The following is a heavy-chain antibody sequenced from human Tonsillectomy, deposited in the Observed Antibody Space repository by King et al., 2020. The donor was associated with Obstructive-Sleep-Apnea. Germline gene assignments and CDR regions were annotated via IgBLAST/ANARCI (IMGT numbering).Heavy chain of an antibody. V-gene: IGHV3-9*01. CDR1: GFTFDDFA. CDR2: ISWNSGGT. D-gene: IGHD4-17*01. J-gene: IGHJ3*02. CDR3: AKDIDFNYGDYVGGAFDI. Sequence: QLVQSGGGLVQSGRSLRLSCVASGFTFDDFAMHWVRQVPGMGLEWVSGISWNSGGTGYADSVKGRFTISRDNAKNSLYLQMNSLRAEDTALYYCAKDIDFNYGDYVGGAFDIWGQGTMVTVSS.